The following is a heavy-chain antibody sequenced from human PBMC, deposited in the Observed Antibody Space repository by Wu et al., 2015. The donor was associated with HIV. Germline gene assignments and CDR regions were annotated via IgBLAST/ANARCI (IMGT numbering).Heavy chain of an antibody. CDR1: GYSFTDNY. Sequence: QVQLIQSGAEVRKPGASVKVPCKTSGYSFTDNYIHWVRQAPGQGLEWMGWINPNSGGSKSPQKFQGRVIMTRDTSVSTVYLELTRLKFDDTAMYYCAKDYGIVGSTLPEYFQHWGQGTLVTVSS. D-gene: IGHD1-26*01. V-gene: IGHV1-2*02. CDR2: INPNSGGS. CDR3: AKDYGIVGSTLPEYFQH. J-gene: IGHJ1*01.